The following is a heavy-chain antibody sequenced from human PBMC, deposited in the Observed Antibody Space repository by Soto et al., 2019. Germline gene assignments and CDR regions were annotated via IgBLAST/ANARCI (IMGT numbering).Heavy chain of an antibody. Sequence: ASVKVSCKASGYTFTSYAMHWVRQAPGQRLEWMGWINAGNGNTKYSQKFQGRVTITRDTSASTAYMELSSLRSEDTAAYYCARDNGGYFDWYQGWFDPCGQGTLVTVSS. CDR2: INAGNGNT. J-gene: IGHJ5*02. D-gene: IGHD3-9*01. CDR1: GYTFTSYA. V-gene: IGHV1-3*01. CDR3: ARDNGGYFDWYQGWFDP.